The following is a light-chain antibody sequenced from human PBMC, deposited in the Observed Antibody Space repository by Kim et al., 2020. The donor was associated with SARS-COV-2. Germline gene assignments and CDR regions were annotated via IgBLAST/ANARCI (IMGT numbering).Light chain of an antibody. CDR1: SSDVGSYNL. CDR2: EVS. V-gene: IGLV2-23*02. J-gene: IGLJ1*01. Sequence: GQSITISCTGTSSDVGSYNLVSWYQQHPGKAPKLMIYEVSKRPSGVSNRFSGSKSGNTASLTISGLQAEDEADYYCCSCAGSSTYVFGTGTKVTV. CDR3: CSCAGSSTYV.